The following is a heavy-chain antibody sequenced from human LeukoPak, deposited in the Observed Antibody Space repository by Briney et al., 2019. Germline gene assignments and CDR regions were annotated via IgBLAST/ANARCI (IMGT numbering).Heavy chain of an antibody. CDR1: GFTFSSYA. Sequence: QPGGSLRLSCAASGFTFSSYAMSWVRQAPGKGLDWVSAIGGSGATTHYADSVKGRFTISRDNAQNSLYLQMNSLRDEDTAVYYCARDSRFGKLLIPYFDYWGQGTLVTVSS. D-gene: IGHD3-10*01. CDR2: IGGSGATT. J-gene: IGHJ4*02. CDR3: ARDSRFGKLLIPYFDY. V-gene: IGHV3-23*01.